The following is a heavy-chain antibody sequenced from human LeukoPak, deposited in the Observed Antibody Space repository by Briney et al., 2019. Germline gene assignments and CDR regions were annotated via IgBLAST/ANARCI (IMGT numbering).Heavy chain of an antibody. CDR1: GFALSSFD. D-gene: IGHD3-10*01. Sequence: GGSLRLSCAASGFALSSFDILWVRQSPRKGLEWVARILTNGDTDYGASVEGRFTISRENAKSYVYLQMNSLRDGDTAVYYCARDRFGERTFEKWGQGTMVTVSS. CDR3: ARDRFGERTFEK. J-gene: IGHJ3*02. CDR2: ILTNGDT. V-gene: IGHV3-13*01.